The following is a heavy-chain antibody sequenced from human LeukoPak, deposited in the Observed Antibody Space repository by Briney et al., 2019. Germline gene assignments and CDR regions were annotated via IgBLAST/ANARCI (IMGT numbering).Heavy chain of an antibody. D-gene: IGHD6-13*01. CDR1: GFTFDDYA. V-gene: IGHV3-9*01. CDR3: AKATAAGEPYYFDY. Sequence: GGSLRLSCAASGFTFDDYAMHWVRRAPGKGLEWVSGISWNSGSIGYADSVKGRFTISRDNAKNSLYLQMNSLRAEDTALYYCAKATAAGEPYYFDYWGQGTLVTVSS. J-gene: IGHJ4*02. CDR2: ISWNSGSI.